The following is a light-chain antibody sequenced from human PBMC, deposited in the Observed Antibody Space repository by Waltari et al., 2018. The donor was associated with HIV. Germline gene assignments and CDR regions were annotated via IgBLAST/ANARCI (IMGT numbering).Light chain of an antibody. CDR1: ALSKQF. V-gene: IGLV3-25*03. CDR2: QDT. CDR3: QSADSSSTLGV. J-gene: IGLJ3*02. Sequence: SYELTQPPSVSVSPGQTARITCSGDALSKQFVYWYQQKAGQAPVLVMFQDTERPSGIPDRFSGSTSGTTVALTISGVQAEDEADYYCQSADSSSTLGVFGGGTKLTVL.